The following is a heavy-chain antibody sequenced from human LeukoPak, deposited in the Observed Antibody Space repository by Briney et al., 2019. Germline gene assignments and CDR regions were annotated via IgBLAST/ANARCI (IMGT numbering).Heavy chain of an antibody. J-gene: IGHJ5*02. CDR1: GYTFRTSW. V-gene: IGHV3-74*01. D-gene: IGHD5-12*01. CDR3: ATDREYSQEP. Sequence: PGGSLRLSCGASGYTFRTSWMHWVRQAPRKGLMWVSFINRDGSATSHADSVKGRFTISRDNAKNMVYLQMNRLSEEDTAVYYCATDREYSQEPWGQGTLVIVSS. CDR2: INRDGSAT.